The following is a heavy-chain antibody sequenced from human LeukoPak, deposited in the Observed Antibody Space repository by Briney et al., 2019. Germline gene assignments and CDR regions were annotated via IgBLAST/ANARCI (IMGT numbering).Heavy chain of an antibody. CDR2: ISAYNGNT. CDR1: GYTFTSYG. J-gene: IGHJ6*02. D-gene: IGHD3-10*01. V-gene: IGHV1-18*01. Sequence: ASVKISCKASGYTFTSYGISWVRQAPGQGLEWMGWISAYNGNTNYAQKLQGRVTMTTDTSTSTAYMELRSLRSDDTAVYYCARNLARGDYYGMDVWGQGTTVTVSS. CDR3: ARNLARGDYYGMDV.